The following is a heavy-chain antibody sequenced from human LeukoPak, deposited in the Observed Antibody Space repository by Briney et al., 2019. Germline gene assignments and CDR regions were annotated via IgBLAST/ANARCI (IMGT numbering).Heavy chain of an antibody. CDR3: ARDRYGEYFDL. D-gene: IGHD3-16*02. CDR2: IKQDGSEK. CDR1: GFPFSNYR. Sequence: GGSLRLSCSASGFPFSNYRLTWVRQAPGKGLEWVANIKQDGSEKSYVQSVRDRFNISRDNDNISLSQQLNSLRPEETAVYYCARDRYGEYFDLWGRGTLVTVSS. V-gene: IGHV3-7*01. J-gene: IGHJ2*01.